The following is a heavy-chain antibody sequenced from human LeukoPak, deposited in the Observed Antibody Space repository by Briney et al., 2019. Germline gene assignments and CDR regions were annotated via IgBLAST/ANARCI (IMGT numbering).Heavy chain of an antibody. CDR2: IYPEDYDT. Sequence: RGESLKISCKGSGYHFTSYWIGWVRQVPGKGLEWMGIIYPEDYDTRYSPYFQGKVTIPADKAISTDYLQWSSLKASDTAMYYCARPLKASRHYYYYGMDVWGQGTTVTVSS. CDR3: ARPLKASRHYYYYGMDV. V-gene: IGHV5-51*01. J-gene: IGHJ6*02. CDR1: GYHFTSYW.